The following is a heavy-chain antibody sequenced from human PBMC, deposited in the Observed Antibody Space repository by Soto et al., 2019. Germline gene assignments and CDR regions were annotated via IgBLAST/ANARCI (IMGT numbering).Heavy chain of an antibody. V-gene: IGHV3-72*01. D-gene: IGHD6-19*01. CDR3: VRVPYNNGWYPDY. CDR2: IRNKAESYTT. Sequence: EVHLLESGGGLFQPGGSLILSVEASGFTFSALHMDGFRQAPGKGLEWVGRIRNKAESYTTHYAASVKGRFTVSRDDSKSSLYLQMNSLRTEDTGVYFCVRVPYNNGWYPDYWGRGTLVTVSS. J-gene: IGHJ4*02. CDR1: GFTFSALH.